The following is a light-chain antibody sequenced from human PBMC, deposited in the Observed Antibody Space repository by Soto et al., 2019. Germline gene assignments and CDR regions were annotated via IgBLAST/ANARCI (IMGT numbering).Light chain of an antibody. CDR3: QQYGSSPQT. CDR2: GAS. CDR1: QSVSSNH. Sequence: EIVMTQSPATLSVSPGERATLSCRASQSVSSNHLAWYQQKPGQAPRLLIYGASSRATGIPDRFSGSGSGTDFTLTISRLEPEDFAVYYCQQYGSSPQTFGPGTKVDIK. V-gene: IGKV3-20*01. J-gene: IGKJ3*01.